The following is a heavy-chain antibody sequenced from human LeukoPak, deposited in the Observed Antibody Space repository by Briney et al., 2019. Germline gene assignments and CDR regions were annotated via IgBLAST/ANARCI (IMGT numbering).Heavy chain of an antibody. Sequence: GRSLRLSCAASGFTFSSYAMHWVRQAPGKGLEWVAVISYDGSNKYYADSVKGRFTISRDNSKNTLYLQMTSLRSDDTAVYYWARDRGGGIQLWPYYDYWGQGTLSPSPQ. CDR1: GFTFSSYA. J-gene: IGHJ4*02. V-gene: IGHV3-30*04. CDR2: ISYDGSNK. D-gene: IGHD5-18*01. CDR3: ARDRGGGIQLWPYYDY.